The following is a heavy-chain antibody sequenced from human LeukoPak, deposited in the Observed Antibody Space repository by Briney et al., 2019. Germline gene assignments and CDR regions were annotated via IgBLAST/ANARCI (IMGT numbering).Heavy chain of an antibody. J-gene: IGHJ3*02. V-gene: IGHV4-34*01. Sequence: NPSETLSLTCAVYGGSFSGYYWSWIRQPPGKGLEWIGEINHSGSTNYNPSLKSRVTISVDTSKNQFSLKLSSVTAADTAVYYCARRRVVPAAKRAFDIWGQGTMVTVSS. D-gene: IGHD2-2*01. CDR1: GGSFSGYY. CDR3: ARRRVVPAAKRAFDI. CDR2: INHSGST.